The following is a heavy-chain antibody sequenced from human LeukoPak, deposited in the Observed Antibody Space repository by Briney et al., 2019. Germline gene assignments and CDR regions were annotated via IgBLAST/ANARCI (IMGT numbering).Heavy chain of an antibody. CDR1: GYSFTSYW. V-gene: IGHV5-51*01. CDR3: ARGSSGLQYYFDY. J-gene: IGHJ4*02. D-gene: IGHD3-22*01. CDR2: IYPSDSDT. Sequence: GEYLKISCKGSGYSFTSYWIGWVRQMPGKGLEWMGIIYPSDSDTRYRPSFQGQVTISADKSISTAYLQWSSLKASDTAMYYCARGSSGLQYYFDYWGQGTLVTDSS.